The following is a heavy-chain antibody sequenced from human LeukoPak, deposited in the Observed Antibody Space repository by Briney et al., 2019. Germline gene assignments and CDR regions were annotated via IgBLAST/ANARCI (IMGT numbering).Heavy chain of an antibody. J-gene: IGHJ1*01. CDR3: ARGLDTYSYGYKYFQH. V-gene: IGHV1-69*04. CDR1: GGTFSSYA. D-gene: IGHD5-18*01. Sequence: GASVKVSCKASGGTFSSYAISWVRQAPGQGLEWMGRIIPILGIANYAQKFQGRVTITADKSTSTAYMELSSLRSEDTAVYYCARGLDTYSYGYKYFQHWGQGTLVTVSS. CDR2: IIPILGIA.